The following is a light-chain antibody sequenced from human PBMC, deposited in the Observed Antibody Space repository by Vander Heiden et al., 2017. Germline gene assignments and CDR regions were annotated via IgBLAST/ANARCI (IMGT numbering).Light chain of an antibody. J-gene: IGLJ3*02. CDR2: VNSDGSH. CDR1: SGHSRYA. Sequence: QLVLTQSPSASASLGASVRLTCTLSSGHSRYAIAWHQQQPEKGPRYLMKVNSDGSHTKGDGIPDRFSGSSSGTERYLTISSLQSEDEAVYYCQTWGSGIRVFGGGTRLTVL. V-gene: IGLV4-69*01. CDR3: QTWGSGIRV.